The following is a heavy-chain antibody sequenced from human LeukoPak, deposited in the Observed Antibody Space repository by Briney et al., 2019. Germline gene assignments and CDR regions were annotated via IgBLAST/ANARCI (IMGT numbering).Heavy chain of an antibody. J-gene: IGHJ3*02. CDR2: ISSRGTYV. V-gene: IGHV3-21*01. CDR3: ARASSKQLAGYLPDGFDI. D-gene: IGHD3-9*01. Sequence: PGGSLRLSCAASGFTFSSYAMSWVRQAPGKGLEWVSSISSRGTYVYYADSVKGRFTISRDNAKNSLSLQMNSLRADDAAVYYCARASSKQLAGYLPDGFDIWGQGTMVTVSS. CDR1: GFTFSSYA.